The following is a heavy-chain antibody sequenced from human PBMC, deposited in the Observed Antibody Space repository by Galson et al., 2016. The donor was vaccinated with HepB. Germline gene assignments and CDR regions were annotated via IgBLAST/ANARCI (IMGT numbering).Heavy chain of an antibody. CDR1: GGSISNYY. CDR2: IYGSGTT. CDR3: ARGRNGHNDFDS. V-gene: IGHV4-4*08. Sequence: ETLSLTCTVSGGSISNYYWSWIRQPPGEGLEWIGRIYGSGTTYNNPYLNSRVTMSLDRYNNQFSLNMISMTAADSAVYYCARGRNGHNDFDSWGQGTLVTVSS. D-gene: IGHD5-24*01. J-gene: IGHJ4*02.